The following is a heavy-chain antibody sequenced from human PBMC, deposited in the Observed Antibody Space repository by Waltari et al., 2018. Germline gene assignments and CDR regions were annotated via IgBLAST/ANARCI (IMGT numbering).Heavy chain of an antibody. Sequence: QVQLVQSGAEVKKPGSSVKVSCKASGGTVNIYAISWVRQAPGQGLEWMGRLIPVFGTTDYAQRFQGRVTITAEKSTTTAFMELSSLRSEDTAVYYCARDPIGALEYCSNSGCSFDYWGQGTLVTVSS. D-gene: IGHD2-2*01. CDR3: ARDPIGALEYCSNSGCSFDY. J-gene: IGHJ4*02. CDR1: GGTVNIYA. V-gene: IGHV1-69*13. CDR2: LIPVFGTT.